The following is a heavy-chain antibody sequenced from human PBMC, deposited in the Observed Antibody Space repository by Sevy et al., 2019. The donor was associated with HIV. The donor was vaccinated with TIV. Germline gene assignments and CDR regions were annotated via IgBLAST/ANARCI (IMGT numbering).Heavy chain of an antibody. CDR1: GYTFTGYY. CDR2: INPNSGGT. CDR3: ARTEVVGATGGAGWFDP. D-gene: IGHD1-26*01. Sequence: ASVKVSCKASGYTFTGYYMHWVRQAPGQGLEWMGWINPNSGGTNYAQKFQGRVTMTRDTSISTAYMELSRLRSDDTAVYYCARTEVVGATGGAGWFDPWGQGTLVTVSS. V-gene: IGHV1-2*02. J-gene: IGHJ5*02.